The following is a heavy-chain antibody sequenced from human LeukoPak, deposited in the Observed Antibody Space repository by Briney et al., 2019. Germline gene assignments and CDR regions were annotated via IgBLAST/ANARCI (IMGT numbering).Heavy chain of an antibody. CDR2: ISTSGSTI. Sequence: PGGSLRLSCAASKFTFSDHYMSWIRQAPGKGPEWVSYISTSGSTIYYADSVKGRFTISRDNAKNSLYLQMNSLRAEDTAVYYCVRGGNVAAAHFDYWGQEPWSPSPQ. D-gene: IGHD6-13*01. V-gene: IGHV3-11*04. CDR3: VRGGNVAAAHFDY. CDR1: KFTFSDHY. J-gene: IGHJ4*01.